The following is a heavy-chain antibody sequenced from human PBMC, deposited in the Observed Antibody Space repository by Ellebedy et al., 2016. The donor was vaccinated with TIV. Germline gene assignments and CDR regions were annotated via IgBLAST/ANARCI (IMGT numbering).Heavy chain of an antibody. D-gene: IGHD2-21*02. J-gene: IGHJ4*01. CDR1: GFTFSDFW. Sequence: PGGSLRLSCVASGFTFSDFWMHWVRQAPGKGLVWVSRINSDGSDTAYADSVKGRFTISRDNSKNTLYLQMNSLRAEDTAVYYCLKGQRVVTAPFDYWGHGTLVTASS. CDR3: LKGQRVVTAPFDY. V-gene: IGHV3-74*01. CDR2: INSDGSDT.